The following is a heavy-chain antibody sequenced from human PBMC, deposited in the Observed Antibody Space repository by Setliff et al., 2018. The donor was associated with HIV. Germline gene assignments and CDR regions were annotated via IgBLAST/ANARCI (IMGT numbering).Heavy chain of an antibody. J-gene: IGHJ5*01. CDR3: ARDRLYCSRGSRYPNWFDS. CDR2: ISPHSGAT. D-gene: IGHD2-15*01. Sequence: ASVKVSCKSSGHTLSGYFIHWVRQAPGQGPEWMGWISPHSGATNYAQKFQGRVTLTRDASITTAYMELNSLRSDDTAMYYCARDRLYCSRGSRYPNWFDSWGQGTLVTVTS. V-gene: IGHV1-2*02. CDR1: GHTLSGYF.